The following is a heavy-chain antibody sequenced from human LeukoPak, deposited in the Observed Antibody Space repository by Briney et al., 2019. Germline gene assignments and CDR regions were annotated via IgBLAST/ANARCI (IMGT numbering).Heavy chain of an antibody. D-gene: IGHD2-21*02. J-gene: IGHJ3*02. Sequence: SETLSLTCTVSGGSISGYFWSWIRQPPGKGLEWIGYIYSSGSTNYNPSLKSRVTISLDTSKKQFSLKLSSVTAADTAVCYCARHHYCGGDCYRAFDIWGQGTMVTVSS. CDR1: GGSISGYF. CDR3: ARHHYCGGDCYRAFDI. V-gene: IGHV4-59*08. CDR2: IYSSGST.